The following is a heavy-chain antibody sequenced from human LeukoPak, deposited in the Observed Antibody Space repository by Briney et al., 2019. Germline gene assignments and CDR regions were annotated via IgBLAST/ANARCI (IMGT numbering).Heavy chain of an antibody. CDR1: GFTFSSYE. CDR2: ISSSGSTI. J-gene: IGHJ3*02. CDR3: ARYCSSTSCYASDAFDI. Sequence: PGGSLRLSCAASGFTFSSYEMNWVRQAPGKGLEWVSYISSSGSTIYYADSVKGRFTISRDSAKNSLYLQMNSLRAEDTAVYYCARYCSSTSCYASDAFDIWGQGTMVTVSS. D-gene: IGHD2-2*01. V-gene: IGHV3-48*03.